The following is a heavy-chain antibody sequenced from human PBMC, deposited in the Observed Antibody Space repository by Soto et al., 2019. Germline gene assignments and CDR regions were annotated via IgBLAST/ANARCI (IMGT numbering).Heavy chain of an antibody. Sequence: SETLSLTCTVSGGSMSSYYWSWFRKPPGKGLEWIGYIYYSGSTIYNPSLKSRVTISVDTSKNQFSLKLSSVTAADTAVYYCARYGSGSSVWFDPWGQGTLVTVSS. CDR3: ARYGSGSSVWFDP. V-gene: IGHV4-59*01. J-gene: IGHJ5*02. D-gene: IGHD3-10*01. CDR2: IYYSGST. CDR1: GGSMSSYY.